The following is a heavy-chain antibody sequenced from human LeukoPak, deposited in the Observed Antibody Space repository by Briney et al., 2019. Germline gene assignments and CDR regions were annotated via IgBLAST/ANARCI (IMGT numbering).Heavy chain of an antibody. Sequence: SGRSLRLSCAASGFTFSSYAMHWVRQAPGKGLEWVAVISYDGSNKYYADSVKGRFTISRDNSKNTLYLQMNSLRAEDTAVYYCARWRGSTSERSDYWGQGTLVTVSS. V-gene: IGHV3-30*04. CDR1: GFTFSSYA. D-gene: IGHD2-2*01. CDR2: ISYDGSNK. J-gene: IGHJ4*02. CDR3: ARWRGSTSERSDY.